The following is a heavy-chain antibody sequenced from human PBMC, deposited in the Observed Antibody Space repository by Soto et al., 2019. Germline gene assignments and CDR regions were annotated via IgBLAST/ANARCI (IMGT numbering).Heavy chain of an antibody. V-gene: IGHV3-48*02. CDR1: GFNFSIYS. CDR2: ISSSSSTI. J-gene: IGHJ6*02. CDR3: ARESGSYYGGYYGMGV. D-gene: IGHD1-26*01. Sequence: PRGSLILSCAASGFNFSIYSMDWVRQALGKGLEWVSYISSSSSTIYYADSVKGRFTISRDNAKNSLYLQMNSLRDEDTAVYYCARESGSYYGGYYGMGVWGQGTPVTVSS.